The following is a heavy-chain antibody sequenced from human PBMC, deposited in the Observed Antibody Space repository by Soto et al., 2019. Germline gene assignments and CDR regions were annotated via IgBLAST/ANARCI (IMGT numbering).Heavy chain of an antibody. J-gene: IGHJ6*03. CDR1: GYSFTNYG. Sequence: QDQLVQSGGEVKKPGASVKVSCKASGYSFTNYGITWVRQAPGQGVEWMGWISAYNGDTNYAQKLKGRVTMTADASTSTAYLELRSLRSDDTAVYYCARDRGVAPPVAGNTHYYYYMDVWGKGTTVTVSS. CDR2: ISAYNGDT. D-gene: IGHD6-19*01. CDR3: ARDRGVAPPVAGNTHYYYYMDV. V-gene: IGHV1-18*01.